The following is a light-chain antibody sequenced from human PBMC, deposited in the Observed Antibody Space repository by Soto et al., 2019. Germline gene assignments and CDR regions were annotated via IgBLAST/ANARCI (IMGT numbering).Light chain of an antibody. CDR2: GAS. CDR1: QSVSSNY. J-gene: IGKJ2*01. V-gene: IGKV3-20*01. Sequence: EIVLTQSPGTLSLSPGERATLSCRASQSVSSNYLAWYQQKPGQAPRLLIYGASSRATGIPDRFSGSGSGTDLALTISRLEPEDFAVYYCQRYGSSPLYTFGQGTRLEIK. CDR3: QRYGSSPLYT.